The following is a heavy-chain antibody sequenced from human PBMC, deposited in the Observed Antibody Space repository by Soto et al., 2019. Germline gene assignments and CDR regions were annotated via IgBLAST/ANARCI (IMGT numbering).Heavy chain of an antibody. CDR2: ISYDGSNK. V-gene: IGHV3-30*03. D-gene: IGHD1-26*01. J-gene: IGHJ6*02. CDR1: GFTFSSYG. Sequence: QVQLVESGGGVVQPGRSLRLSCAASGFTFSSYGMHWVRQAPGKGLEWVAVISYDGSNKYYADSVKGRFTFSRDNSKNMLFLQMNSLRAEDAAVYYCVRRSTLSYHGMDVWGQGTTVTVSS. CDR3: VRRSTLSYHGMDV.